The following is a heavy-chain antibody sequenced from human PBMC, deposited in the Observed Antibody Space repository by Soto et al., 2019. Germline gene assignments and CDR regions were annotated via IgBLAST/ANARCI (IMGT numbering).Heavy chain of an antibody. CDR3: ARGEDAFFYYGLDV. Sequence: PPETLCITCTVSGGSITSSYGSWIRRPPGKGLEWIAYIYDTGISDHTPSTSYNPSLKSRVTMSVDTSKSQFSLKLTSVTAADTAVYYCARGEDAFFYYGLDVWGQGITVTGSS. CDR1: GGSITSSY. J-gene: IGHJ6*02. V-gene: IGHV4-59*01. CDR2: IYDTGISDHTPST.